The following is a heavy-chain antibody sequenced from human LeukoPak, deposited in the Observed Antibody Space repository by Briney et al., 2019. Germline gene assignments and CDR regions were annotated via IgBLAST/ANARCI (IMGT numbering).Heavy chain of an antibody. CDR2: ISAYNGNT. J-gene: IGHJ4*02. D-gene: IGHD3-22*01. V-gene: IGHV1-18*04. CDR1: GYTFTVYY. CDR3: ARDRRDPHYYYDSSGSLFDY. Sequence: ASVKVSCKASGYTFTVYYMHWVRQAPGQGLEWMGWISAYNGNTNYAQKLQGRVTMTTDTSTSTAYMELRSLRSDDTAVYYCARDRRDPHYYYDSSGSLFDYWGQGTLVAVSS.